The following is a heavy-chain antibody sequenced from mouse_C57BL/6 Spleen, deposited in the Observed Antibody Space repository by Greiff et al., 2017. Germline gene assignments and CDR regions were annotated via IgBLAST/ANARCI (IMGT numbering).Heavy chain of an antibody. CDR1: GYTFTSYW. CDR3: AREGITTPDFDY. Sequence: QVQLQQPGAELVKPGASVKLSCKASGYTFTSYWMPWVKQRPGQGLEWIGMIHPNSGSTNYNEKFKSKATLTVDKSSSTAYLQLSSLTSEASAGYYCAREGITTPDFDYWGQGTTLTVSS. V-gene: IGHV1-64*01. D-gene: IGHD1-3*01. CDR2: IHPNSGST. J-gene: IGHJ2*01.